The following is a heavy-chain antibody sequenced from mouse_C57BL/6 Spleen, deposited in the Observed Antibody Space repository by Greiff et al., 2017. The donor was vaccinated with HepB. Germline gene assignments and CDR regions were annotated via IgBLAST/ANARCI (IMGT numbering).Heavy chain of an antibody. CDR1: GYTFTSYG. CDR3: AREGGSSYFDY. CDR2: IYPRRGNT. J-gene: IGHJ2*01. Sequence: QVQLQQSGAELARPGASVKLSCKASGYTFTSYGISWVKQRTGQGLEWIGEIYPRRGNTYYNEKFKGKATLTADKSSSTAYMELRSLTSEDSAVYFCAREGGSSYFDYWGQGTTLTVSS. D-gene: IGHD1-1*01. V-gene: IGHV1-81*01.